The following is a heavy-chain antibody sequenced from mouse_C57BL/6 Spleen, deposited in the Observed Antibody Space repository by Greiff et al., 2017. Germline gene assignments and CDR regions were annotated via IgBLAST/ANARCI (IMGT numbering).Heavy chain of an antibody. V-gene: IGHV5-9-1*02. J-gene: IGHJ1*03. CDR3: TRDRSGIYDSNSYWYFDV. D-gene: IGHD2-5*01. CDR1: GFTFSSYA. Sequence: EVHLVESGEGLVKPGGSLKLSCAASGFTFSSYAMSWVRQTPEKRLEWVAYISSGGDYIYYADTVKGRFTISRDNARNTLYLQMSSLKSEDTAMYYCTRDRSGIYDSNSYWYFDVWGTGTTVTVSS. CDR2: ISSGGDYI.